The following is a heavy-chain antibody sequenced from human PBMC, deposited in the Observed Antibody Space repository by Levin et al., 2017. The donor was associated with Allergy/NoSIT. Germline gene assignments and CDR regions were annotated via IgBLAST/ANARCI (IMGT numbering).Heavy chain of an antibody. CDR1: GYSFTNYW. D-gene: IGHD5-18*01. J-gene: IGHJ4*02. V-gene: IGHV5-51*01. CDR3: ARHGVGYGWDTCDY. CDR2: THPGTSET. Sequence: PGESLKISCQTSGYSFTNYWIGWVRQMPGKGLEWIGVTHPGTSETRHGPSFQGHVTISFDKTVSTAYLQWSSLRASDTAIYYCARHGVGYGWDTCDYWGQGTLVTVSS.